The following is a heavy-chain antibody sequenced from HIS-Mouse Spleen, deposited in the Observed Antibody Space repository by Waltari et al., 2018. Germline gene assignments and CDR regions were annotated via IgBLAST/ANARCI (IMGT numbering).Heavy chain of an antibody. D-gene: IGHD6-13*01. CDR3: ARESPYSSSWYDWYFDL. CDR1: GGSISSSSYY. J-gene: IGHJ2*01. V-gene: IGHV4-39*07. Sequence: QLQLQESGPGLVKPSETLSLTCTVSGGSISSSSYYWGWIRQPPRKGLAWIGVIYYSGSPYCNPSLKSRVTISVDTSKNQFSLKLSSVTAADPAVYYCARESPYSSSWYDWYFDLWGRGTLVTVSS. CDR2: IYYSGSP.